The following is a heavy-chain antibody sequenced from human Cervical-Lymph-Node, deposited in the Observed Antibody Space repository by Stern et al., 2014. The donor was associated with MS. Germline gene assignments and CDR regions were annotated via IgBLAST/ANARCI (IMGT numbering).Heavy chain of an antibody. V-gene: IGHV1-46*03. D-gene: IGHD5-18*01. J-gene: IGHJ4*02. Sequence: VQLGQSGAEVKKPGASVKVSCKASGYTFTSYYMHWVRQAPGQGLEWMGIINPSDGSTNYAQKFQGRVTMTRDTSTSTVYMKLSGLRSEDTAVYYCSRPDTVNTAMVGDYWGQGTLVTVSS. CDR1: GYTFTSYY. CDR3: SRPDTVNTAMVGDY. CDR2: INPSDGST.